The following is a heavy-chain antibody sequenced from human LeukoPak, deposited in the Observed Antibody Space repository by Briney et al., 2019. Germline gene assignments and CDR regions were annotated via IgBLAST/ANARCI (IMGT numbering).Heavy chain of an antibody. D-gene: IGHD6-19*01. CDR1: GGSISSSNW. CDR3: ARVGLDSSGPGRAFDI. Sequence: SETLSLTCAVSGGSISSSNWWSWVRQPPGKGLEWIGEIYHSGSTNYNPSLKSRVTISVDKSKNQFPLKLSSVTAADTAVYYCARVGLDSSGPGRAFDIWGQGTMVTVSS. J-gene: IGHJ3*02. V-gene: IGHV4-4*02. CDR2: IYHSGST.